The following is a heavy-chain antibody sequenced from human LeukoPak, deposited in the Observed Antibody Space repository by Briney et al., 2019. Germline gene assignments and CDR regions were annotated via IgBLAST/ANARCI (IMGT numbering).Heavy chain of an antibody. Sequence: PGGSLRLSCAASGFTFSSYWMHWVRQAPGKGLVWVSRINSDGRSTTYADSVKGRFTISRDNAKNTLYLQMNSLRAEDTAVYYCAKKSGLRFLEWLPYYFDYWGQGTLVTVSS. CDR1: GFTFSSYW. CDR2: INSDGRST. V-gene: IGHV3-74*01. CDR3: AKKSGLRFLEWLPYYFDY. J-gene: IGHJ4*02. D-gene: IGHD3-3*01.